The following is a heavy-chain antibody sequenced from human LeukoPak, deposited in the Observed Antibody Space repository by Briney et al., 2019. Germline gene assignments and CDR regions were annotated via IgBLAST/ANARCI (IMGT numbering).Heavy chain of an antibody. CDR3: ARVIISYYHMDV. CDR2: ISGRSYI. Sequence: GGSLRLSCAASGFTFSTYSMSLVRQAPGKGLEWVSSISGRSYIDYADSVRGRFTISRDNAKNSLYLQMNSLRAEDTAVYYCARVIISYYHMDVWGKGTTVTVSS. CDR1: GFTFSTYS. V-gene: IGHV3-21*01. J-gene: IGHJ6*03.